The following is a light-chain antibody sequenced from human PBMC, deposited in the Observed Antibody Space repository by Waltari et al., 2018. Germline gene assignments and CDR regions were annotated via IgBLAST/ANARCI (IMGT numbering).Light chain of an antibody. J-gene: IGLJ3*02. Sequence: QSVLTQPPSASGTPGQRVAISCSGSSSNIGSNFVYWYQQLPGTAPELLSYRNNQRPSGFPVRISGSKSGTSASLAVSGLRSEDEADFYCAAWDDSLSTWVFGGGTKLTVL. V-gene: IGLV1-47*01. CDR3: AAWDDSLSTWV. CDR1: SSNIGSNF. CDR2: RNN.